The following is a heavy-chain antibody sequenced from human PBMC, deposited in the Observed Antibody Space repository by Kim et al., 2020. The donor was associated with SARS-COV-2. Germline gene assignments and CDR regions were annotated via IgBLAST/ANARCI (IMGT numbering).Heavy chain of an antibody. CDR3: ARARRIVSGNWGLLDY. Sequence: SETLSLTCTVSGDSISSSGDCWGWIRQTPGEVLEWIGSMCYRDSANSRFNPSLKSRVTISLDTSKNQFSLKLTSVTAADTAVYYCARARRIVSGNWGLLDYWGQGSLVTVSP. D-gene: IGHD7-27*01. J-gene: IGHJ4*02. CDR1: GDSISSSGDC. CDR2: MCYRDSANS. V-gene: IGHV4-39*07.